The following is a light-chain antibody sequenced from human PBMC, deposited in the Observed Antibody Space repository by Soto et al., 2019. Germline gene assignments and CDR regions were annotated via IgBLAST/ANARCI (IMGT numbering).Light chain of an antibody. CDR3: QQRINWPLT. CDR1: QSISSH. CDR2: GAS. Sequence: EIVLTQSPATLSLSPGERATLSCRASQSISSHLAWYQQKPGQAPRLLIYGASNRATGIPARFSGRGSGTAFTLTISSLEPEDFAVYYCQQRINWPLTFGGGTKVEIK. V-gene: IGKV3-11*01. J-gene: IGKJ4*01.